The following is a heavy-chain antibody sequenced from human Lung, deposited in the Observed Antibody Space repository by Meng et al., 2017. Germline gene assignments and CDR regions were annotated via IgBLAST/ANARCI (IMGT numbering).Heavy chain of an antibody. CDR3: ARCGSSVYYGELGHYNYYYGLDV. CDR1: LYSITSGHC. V-gene: IGHV4-38-2*02. CDR2: IIHSGRT. J-gene: IGHJ6*02. Sequence: LRLPCTVPLYSITSGHCWAWNRQPPGKGLEWTGSIIHSGRTYYNPSLKSYVTILVEASKNHFSLKLRSVTAADTAIYCFARCGSSVYYGELGHYNYYYGLDVWGQGTAVTVSS. D-gene: IGHD5/OR15-5a*01.